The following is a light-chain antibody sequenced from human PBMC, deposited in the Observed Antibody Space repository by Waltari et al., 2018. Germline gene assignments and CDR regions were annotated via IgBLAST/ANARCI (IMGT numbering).Light chain of an antibody. J-gene: IGLJ3*02. CDR2: GNP. CDR1: DSNLRSSFY. CDR3: QSYDSRLVSWV. V-gene: IGLV1-40*01. Sequence: QSVLTQPPSVSGTPGQTVTISCTGNDSNLRSSFYVPWNQQLPGAAPKPLLFGNPNRPSGVPDRFSGSKSGASASLAITGLQAEDEADYYCQSYDSRLVSWVFGGGTKLTLL.